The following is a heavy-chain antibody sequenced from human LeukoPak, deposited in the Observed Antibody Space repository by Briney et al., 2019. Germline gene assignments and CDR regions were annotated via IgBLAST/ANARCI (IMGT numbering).Heavy chain of an antibody. J-gene: IGHJ6*03. CDR2: INHSGST. CDR1: GGSFSGYY. V-gene: IGHV4-34*01. D-gene: IGHD1-1*01. Sequence: PSETLSLTCAVYGGSFSGYYWSWIRKPPGKGLEWIVEINHSGSTNYNPSLKSRVTISVDTSKNQFSLKLSSVTAADTAVYYCARGLDRGNYYYMDVWGKGTTVIVSS. CDR3: ARGLDRGNYYYMDV.